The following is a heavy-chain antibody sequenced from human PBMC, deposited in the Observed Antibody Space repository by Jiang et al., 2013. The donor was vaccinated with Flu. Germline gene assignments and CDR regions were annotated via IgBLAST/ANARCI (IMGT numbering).Heavy chain of an antibody. CDR1: GGSISSSSYY. CDR3: ARLRKPSFYFDY. J-gene: IGHJ4*02. V-gene: IGHV4-39*01. CDR2: IYYSGST. Sequence: GPGLVKPSETLSLTCTVSGGSISSSSYYWGWIRQPPGKGLEWIGSIYYSGSTYYNPSLKSRATISVDTSKNQFSLKLSSVTAADTAVYYCARLRKPSFYFDYWGQGTLVTVSS. D-gene: IGHD1-7*01.